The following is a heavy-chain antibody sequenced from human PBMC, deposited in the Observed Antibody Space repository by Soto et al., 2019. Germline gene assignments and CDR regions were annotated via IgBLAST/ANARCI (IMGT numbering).Heavy chain of an antibody. D-gene: IGHD5-12*01. CDR3: ARERGDGYNYNWFDP. V-gene: IGHV3-30-3*01. J-gene: IGHJ5*02. CDR1: GFTFSSYA. CDR2: ISDDGSNK. Sequence: QVQLVESGGGVVQPGRSLRLSCAASGFTFSSYAMHWVRQAPGKGLEWVAVISDDGSNKYYADSVKGRFTISRDNSKNTLDLQMNSLRAEDTAVYYCARERGDGYNYNWFDPWGQGTLVTVSS.